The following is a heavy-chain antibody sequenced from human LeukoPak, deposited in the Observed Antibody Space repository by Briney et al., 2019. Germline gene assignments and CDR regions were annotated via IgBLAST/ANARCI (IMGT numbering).Heavy chain of an antibody. J-gene: IGHJ4*02. CDR3: ARDRVPEWYDFDS. CDR2: VGTYNGNT. V-gene: IGHV1-18*01. D-gene: IGHD2-8*01. Sequence: ASVKVSCKASGYSFTSYGISWVRKAPGRGLEWMGWVGTYNGNTKYAESLQGRVVMTTDTSTRTAYMELTSLTFADTAVYYCARDRVPEWYDFDSWGQGTLVIVS. CDR1: GYSFTSYG.